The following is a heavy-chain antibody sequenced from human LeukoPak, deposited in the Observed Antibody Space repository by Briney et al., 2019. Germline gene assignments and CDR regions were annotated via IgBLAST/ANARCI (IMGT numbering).Heavy chain of an antibody. V-gene: IGHV1-46*01. CDR2: IYPRDGST. CDR1: GYTFTINY. CDR3: ARDQEGFDY. J-gene: IGHJ4*02. Sequence: ASVKVSCKASGYTFTINYIHWVRQAPGQGLEWMGMIYPRDGSTSYAQKFQGRVTVTRDTSTSTVHMELSGLRSEDTAVYYCARDQEGFDYWGQGTLVTVSS.